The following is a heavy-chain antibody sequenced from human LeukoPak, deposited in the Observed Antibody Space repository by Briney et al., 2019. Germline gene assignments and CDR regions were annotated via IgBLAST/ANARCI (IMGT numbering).Heavy chain of an antibody. J-gene: IGHJ3*02. D-gene: IGHD2-21*01. CDR3: ARQVKLDAFDI. CDR2: IYYSGST. V-gene: IGHV4-59*08. CDR1: GGSISSYY. Sequence: PSETLSLTCAVSGGSISSYYWIWIRQPPGKGLEWIGYIYYSGSTNYNPSLKSRVTISVDTSKNQFSLKLSSVTAADTAVYYCARQVKLDAFDIWGQGTMVTVSS.